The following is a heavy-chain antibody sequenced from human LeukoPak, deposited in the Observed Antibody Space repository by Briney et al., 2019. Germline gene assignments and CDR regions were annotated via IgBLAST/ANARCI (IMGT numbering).Heavy chain of an antibody. J-gene: IGHJ6*04. D-gene: IGHD3-10*01. CDR3: ARPPAPYYYGSGSYYLDV. V-gene: IGHV1-46*01. CDR1: GYTFTSNY. Sequence: ASVKVSCKSFGYTFTSNYMHWVRQAPGQGLEWMGIINPSGGSTSYAQKFQGRVTMTRDTSTSTVYMELSSLRSEDTAVYYCARPPAPYYYGSGSYYLDVWGKGTTVTISS. CDR2: INPSGGST.